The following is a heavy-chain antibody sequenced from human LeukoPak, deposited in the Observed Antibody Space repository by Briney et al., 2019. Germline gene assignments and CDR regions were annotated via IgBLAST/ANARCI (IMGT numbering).Heavy chain of an antibody. Sequence: PSETLSLTCAVYGGSFSGYYWSWIRQPPGKGLEWIGSIYYSGSTYYNPSLKSRVTISVDTPKNQFSLKLSSVTAADTAVYYCARQGGYYYDSSGYYPFDYWGQGTLVTVSS. D-gene: IGHD3-22*01. J-gene: IGHJ4*02. CDR1: GGSFSGYY. V-gene: IGHV4-34*01. CDR2: IYYSGST. CDR3: ARQGGYYYDSSGYYPFDY.